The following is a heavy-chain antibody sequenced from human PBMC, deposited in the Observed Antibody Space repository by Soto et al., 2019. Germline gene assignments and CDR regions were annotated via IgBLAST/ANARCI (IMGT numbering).Heavy chain of an antibody. CDR2: IYYSRST. D-gene: IGHD3-3*01. J-gene: IGHJ4*02. Sequence: QVQLQESGPGLVKPSQTLSLTCTVSGGSISSGDYYWSWIRQPPGKGLEWIGYIYYSRSTYYNPSLESRVTISVDTSKNQFSLKVSSVTAADTAVYYCARGFGLRWLLFWGQGTLVTVSS. V-gene: IGHV4-30-4*01. CDR3: ARGFGLRWLLF. CDR1: GGSISSGDYY.